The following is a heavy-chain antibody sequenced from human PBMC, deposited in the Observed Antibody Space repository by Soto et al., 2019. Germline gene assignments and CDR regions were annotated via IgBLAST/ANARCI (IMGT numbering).Heavy chain of an antibody. D-gene: IGHD4-4*01. V-gene: IGHV5-51*01. CDR2: IFPRDFDV. J-gene: IGHJ5*01. CDR3: ARLVSLLQPIDS. CDR1: GYTFTNYW. Sequence: GESLKISCQTSGYTFTNYWIGWVRQMPGGGLEWLGLIFPRDFDVRYSPSFEGQVTISADRSTATAFLQWRPLEASDSALYLCARLVSLLQPIDSWGQGT.